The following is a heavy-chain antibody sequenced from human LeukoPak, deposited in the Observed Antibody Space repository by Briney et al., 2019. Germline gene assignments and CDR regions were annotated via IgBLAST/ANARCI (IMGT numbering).Heavy chain of an antibody. J-gene: IGHJ4*02. CDR3: AREVKALGYAFDY. CDR2: INPNSGGT. Sequence: ASVTVSCKASGYTFTGYYMHWVRQAPGQGLEWMGWINPNSGGTNYAQKFQGWVTMTRDTSISTAYMELSRLRSDDTAVYYCAREVKALGYAFDYWGQGTLVTVSS. D-gene: IGHD3-16*01. CDR1: GYTFTGYY. V-gene: IGHV1-2*04.